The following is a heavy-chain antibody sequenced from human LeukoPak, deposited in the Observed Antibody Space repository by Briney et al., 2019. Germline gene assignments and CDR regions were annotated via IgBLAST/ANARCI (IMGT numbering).Heavy chain of an antibody. J-gene: IGHJ4*02. Sequence: GASVKVSCKSSGYTFTGYYMRWVRQAPGQGLEWMGWINPNGGGTNYAQKFQGRVSMTRDTSISTAYMELSSLRSDDTAVYYCARRYCSSTSCYYFDYWGQGTLVTASS. CDR1: GYTFTGYY. D-gene: IGHD2-2*01. V-gene: IGHV1-2*02. CDR2: INPNGGGT. CDR3: ARRYCSSTSCYYFDY.